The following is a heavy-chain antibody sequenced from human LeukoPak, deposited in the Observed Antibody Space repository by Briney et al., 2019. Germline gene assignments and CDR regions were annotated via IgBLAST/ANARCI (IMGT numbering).Heavy chain of an antibody. CDR3: ASRGPVQYYFDY. CDR1: GGSFSGYY. CDR2: INHSGST. Sequence: SETLSLTCAVYGGSFSGYYWSWIHQPPGKGLEWIGEINHSGSTNYNPSLKSRVTISVDTSKNQFSLKLSSVTAADTAVYYCASRGPVQYYFDYWGQGTLVTVSS. V-gene: IGHV4-34*01. J-gene: IGHJ4*02.